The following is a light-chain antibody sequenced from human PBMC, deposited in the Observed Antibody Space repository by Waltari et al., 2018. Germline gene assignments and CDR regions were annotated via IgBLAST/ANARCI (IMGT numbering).Light chain of an antibody. J-gene: IGLJ1*01. Sequence: QSALTQPRSVSGSPGQSVTISCTGTSSDVVGYNYVSWYPQYPGKAPRLVIYDVSKRPSGVAVRFSGSKSGNTASLTISGLHAEDEADYYCCSYAGAYTFVFGTGTKVTVL. CDR1: SSDVVGYNY. V-gene: IGLV2-11*01. CDR2: DVS. CDR3: CSYAGAYTFV.